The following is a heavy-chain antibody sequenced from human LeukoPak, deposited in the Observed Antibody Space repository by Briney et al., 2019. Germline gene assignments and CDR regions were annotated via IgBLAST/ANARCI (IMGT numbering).Heavy chain of an antibody. D-gene: IGHD6-25*01. CDR1: GFTFSSET. V-gene: IGHV3-21*01. CDR3: VSDPGGGFCSGIMCSYFDR. CDR2: ISFSGSFI. Sequence: GGSLRLSCAASGFTFSSETMNWVRQAPGKGLEWVAAISFSGSFIYYADSVKGRFTISRDNAKNSLYLQMNSLRADDTAVYYCVSDPGGGFCSGIMCSYFDRWGRGTQVTVSS. J-gene: IGHJ1*01.